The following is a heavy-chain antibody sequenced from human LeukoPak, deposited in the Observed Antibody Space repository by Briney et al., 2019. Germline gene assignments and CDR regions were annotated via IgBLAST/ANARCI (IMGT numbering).Heavy chain of an antibody. D-gene: IGHD3-10*01. Sequence: GGSLRLSCAASGFTFANTWMHWVRQSPGKGLVWVSLINHDGSSTNYADSVKGRFTISRDNAKDTLYLQMNGLRAEDTAVYYCVIGGTYGSGSWGQGTLVTVSS. CDR1: GFTFANTW. J-gene: IGHJ4*02. V-gene: IGHV3-74*01. CDR2: INHDGSST. CDR3: VIGGTYGSGS.